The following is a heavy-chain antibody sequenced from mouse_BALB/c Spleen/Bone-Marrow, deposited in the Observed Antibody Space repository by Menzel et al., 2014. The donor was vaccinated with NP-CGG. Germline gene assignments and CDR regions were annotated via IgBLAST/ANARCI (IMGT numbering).Heavy chain of an antibody. CDR3: ARDKGRVFFDY. J-gene: IGHJ2*01. CDR2: IRNKANGYTT. CDR1: GFTFTDYY. V-gene: IGHV7-3*02. Sequence: DVQLVESGGGLVQPGGSLRLSCATSGFTFTDYYMNWVRQPPGKALEWLGFIRNKANGYTTEYSASVKGRFTISRDNPQNILYLQMNTLRAEDSATYYCARDKGRVFFDYWGQGTTLTVSS.